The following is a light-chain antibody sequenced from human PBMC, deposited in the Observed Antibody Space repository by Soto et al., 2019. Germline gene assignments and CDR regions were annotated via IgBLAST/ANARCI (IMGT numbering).Light chain of an antibody. CDR1: QTVSNNY. J-gene: IGKJ5*01. V-gene: IGKV3-20*01. Sequence: EIVLTQSPGTLSLTPGDRATLSCRASQTVSNNYLAWCQQKPGQAPRVIMYGASRRATGIPDRFSGGGSGTDFTLTISRLGPEDFAVYFCQQYAGPPTTFGQGTRLEIK. CDR3: QQYAGPPTT. CDR2: GAS.